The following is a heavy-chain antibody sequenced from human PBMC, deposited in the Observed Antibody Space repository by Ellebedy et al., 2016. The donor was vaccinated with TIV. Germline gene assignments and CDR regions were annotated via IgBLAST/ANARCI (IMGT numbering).Heavy chain of an antibody. Sequence: GESLKISCQGSGYSFTSYWISWVHQMPGKGLEWMGRIDPSDSYTNYSPSFQGHVTISADKSISTAYLQWSSLKASDTAMYYCARHRERAPAYCGGDCSLYYFDYWGQGTLVTVSS. CDR1: GYSFTSYW. CDR3: ARHRERAPAYCGGDCSLYYFDY. V-gene: IGHV5-10-1*01. J-gene: IGHJ4*02. CDR2: IDPSDSYT. D-gene: IGHD2-21*02.